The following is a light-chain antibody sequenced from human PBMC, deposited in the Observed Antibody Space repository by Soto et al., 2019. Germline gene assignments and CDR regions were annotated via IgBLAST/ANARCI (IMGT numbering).Light chain of an antibody. J-gene: IGKJ1*01. CDR2: DAS. Sequence: EIVLTQSPATLSLSPGERATXXXXASQSVSSSYLAWYQQKPGQAPRLLIYDASNRATGIPDRFSGSGSGTDFTLTIGRLEPEDFAVYYCQQYGSSGTFGQGTKVDIK. CDR1: QSVSSSY. V-gene: IGKV3-20*01. CDR3: QQYGSSGT.